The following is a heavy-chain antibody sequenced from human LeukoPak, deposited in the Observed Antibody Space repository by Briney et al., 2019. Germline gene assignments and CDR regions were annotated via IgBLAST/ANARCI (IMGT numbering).Heavy chain of an antibody. CDR3: ARERGEFGVVSYYYYGMDV. CDR1: GFTFSSYA. J-gene: IGHJ6*02. CDR2: ISYDGSNK. D-gene: IGHD3-3*01. Sequence: GGSLRLSCAASGFTFSSYAMHWVRQAPGKGLEWVAVISYDGSNKYYADSVKGRFTISRDNSKNTLYLQINSLRAEDTAVYYCARERGEFGVVSYYYYGMDVWGQGTTVTVSS. V-gene: IGHV3-30-3*01.